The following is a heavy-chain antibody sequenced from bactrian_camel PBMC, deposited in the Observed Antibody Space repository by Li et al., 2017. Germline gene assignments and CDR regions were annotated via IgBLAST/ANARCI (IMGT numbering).Heavy chain of an antibody. Sequence: HVQLVESGGGLVQPGDSVRLSCAASGFTFDDHDMGWFRQAHGDGCELVSTISSECSTYYADSVKGRFTISRDNAKNTLYPQLNSLKTEDTAMYYCVKYYGWGTPNPVSQGTQVTVS. CDR1: GFTFDDHD. J-gene: IGHJ4*01. V-gene: IGHV3S55*01. CDR2: ISSECST. D-gene: IGHD5*01.